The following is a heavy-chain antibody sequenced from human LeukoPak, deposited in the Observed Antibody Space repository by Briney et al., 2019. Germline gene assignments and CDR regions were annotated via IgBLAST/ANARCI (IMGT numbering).Heavy chain of an antibody. CDR2: MSILSGIT. V-gene: IGHV3-21*01. CDR1: GFPFSGYN. D-gene: IGHD6-6*01. Sequence: PGGSLRLSCAGSGFPFSGYNMNWVRQTPGKGLEWVSSMSILSGITYYAESVKGRFTVSRDNAKNLLHLQMNSLRVEDTAIYYCEREFEYSTSGAGYWGQGTLVTVSS. J-gene: IGHJ4*02. CDR3: EREFEYSTSGAGY.